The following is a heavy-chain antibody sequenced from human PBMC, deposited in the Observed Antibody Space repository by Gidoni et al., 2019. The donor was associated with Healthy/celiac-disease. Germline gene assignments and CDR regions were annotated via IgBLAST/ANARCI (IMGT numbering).Heavy chain of an antibody. D-gene: IGHD2-2*01. V-gene: IGHV3-9*01. Sequence: EVQLVESGGGLVQPGRSLRLSCAASGFPFADYAMHWVRQAPGKGLEWVSGISWNSGSIGYADSVKGRFTISRDNAKNSLYLQMNSLRAEDTALYYCAKDFSDIVVVPAFRGWGQGTLVTVSS. CDR1: GFPFADYA. J-gene: IGHJ4*02. CDR2: ISWNSGSI. CDR3: AKDFSDIVVVPAFRG.